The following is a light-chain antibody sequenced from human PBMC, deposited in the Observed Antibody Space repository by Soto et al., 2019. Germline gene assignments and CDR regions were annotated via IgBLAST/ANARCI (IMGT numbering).Light chain of an antibody. CDR2: GAY. CDR3: QQYGSSPSWT. CDR1: QSVSSSY. J-gene: IGKJ1*01. V-gene: IGKV3-20*01. Sequence: EIVLTQSPGTLSLSPGERATLSCRAGQSVSSSYLAWYQQKPRQAPRLIIYGAYSRATGIPDRFSGSGSGTDFTLTISRLEPEDFAVYYCQQYGSSPSWTFGQGTKVDIK.